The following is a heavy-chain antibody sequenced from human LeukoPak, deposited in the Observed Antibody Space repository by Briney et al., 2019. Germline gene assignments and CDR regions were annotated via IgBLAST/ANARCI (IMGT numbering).Heavy chain of an antibody. CDR1: GFTFSSFG. CDR3: AKAGSYWDFDY. CDR2: ISGSGGST. J-gene: IGHJ4*02. Sequence: PGGSLRLSCAASGFTFSSFGMNWVRQAPGKGLEWVSAISGSGGSTYYADSVKGRFTISRDNSKNTLYVQMNSLRAENTAVYYCAKAGSYWDFDYWGQGTLVTVSS. D-gene: IGHD1-26*01. V-gene: IGHV3-23*01.